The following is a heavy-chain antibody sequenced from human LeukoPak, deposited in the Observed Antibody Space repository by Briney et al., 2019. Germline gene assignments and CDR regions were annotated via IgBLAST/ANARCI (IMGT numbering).Heavy chain of an antibody. Sequence: SETLSLNCAGYGGSFSGYYWRWMRQPPGKGLEGIGEISDSGSTNYNPSLNTLVTISVDTSNNQFSLKLSSVTAADTAVYYCARGGKYQLLSRYYYGMDVWGQGTTVTVSS. V-gene: IGHV4-34*01. CDR3: ARGGKYQLLSRYYYGMDV. J-gene: IGHJ6*02. CDR2: ISDSGST. D-gene: IGHD2-2*01. CDR1: GGSFSGYY.